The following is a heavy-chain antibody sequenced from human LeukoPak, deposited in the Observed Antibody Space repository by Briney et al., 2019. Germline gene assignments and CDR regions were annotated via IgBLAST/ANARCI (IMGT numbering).Heavy chain of an antibody. J-gene: IGHJ4*02. CDR1: GGTFSSYA. Sequence: ASVKVSCKASGGTFSSYAISWVRQAPGQGLEWMGRIIPILGIANYAQKFQVRVTITADKSTSTAYMELSSLGSEDTAVYYCARDSSGYYYYPFDYWGQGTLVTVSS. V-gene: IGHV1-69*04. CDR2: IIPILGIA. CDR3: ARDSSGYYYYPFDY. D-gene: IGHD3-22*01.